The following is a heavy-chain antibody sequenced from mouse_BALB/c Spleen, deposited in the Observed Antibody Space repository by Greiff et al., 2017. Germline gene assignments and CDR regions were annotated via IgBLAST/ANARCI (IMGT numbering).Heavy chain of an antibody. CDR3: ARARNDYDGAWFAY. J-gene: IGHJ3*01. D-gene: IGHD2-4*01. CDR1: GFSLTGYG. CDR2: IWGDGST. V-gene: IGHV2-6-7*01. Sequence: VQVVESGPGLVAPSQSLSITCTVSGFSLTGYGVNWVRQPPGKGLEWLGMIWGDGSTDYNSALKSRLSISKDNTKDQVFLKMNSLQTDDTARYYCARARNDYDGAWFAYWGQGTLVTVSA.